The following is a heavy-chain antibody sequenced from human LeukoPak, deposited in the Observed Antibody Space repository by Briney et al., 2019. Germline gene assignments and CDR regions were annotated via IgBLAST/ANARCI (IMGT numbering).Heavy chain of an antibody. Sequence: SETLSLTCAVYGGSFSGYYWSWIRQPPGKGLEWIGEINHSGSTNYNPSLKSRVTISVDTSKNQFSLKLSSVTAADTAVYYCARPRNRDYYDSGSYLPWGQGTLVTVSS. CDR1: GGSFSGYY. D-gene: IGHD3-10*01. V-gene: IGHV4-34*01. CDR2: INHSGST. CDR3: ARPRNRDYYDSGSYLP. J-gene: IGHJ5*02.